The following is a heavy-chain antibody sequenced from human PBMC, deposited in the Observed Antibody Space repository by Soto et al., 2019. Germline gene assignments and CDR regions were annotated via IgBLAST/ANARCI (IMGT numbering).Heavy chain of an antibody. J-gene: IGHJ4*02. CDR2: IWYDGSDE. V-gene: IGHV3-33*01. Sequence: VQLVESGGGVVQPGKSVRLSCAASGFTFRNYGMHWVRQAPGKGLEWVAVIWYDGSDEYYVDSVKGRFTISRDNSKNTLYLRTNSLRAEDTAVYYCARGGPNGSHFDYWGQGTLVTVSS. D-gene: IGHD1-1*01. CDR3: ARGGPNGSHFDY. CDR1: GFTFRNYG.